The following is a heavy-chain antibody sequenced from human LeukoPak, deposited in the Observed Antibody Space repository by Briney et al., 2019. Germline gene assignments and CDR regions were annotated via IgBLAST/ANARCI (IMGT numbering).Heavy chain of an antibody. J-gene: IGHJ6*02. CDR2: IYWNDDK. Sequence: SGPTQVNPTQTLTLTCSFSGFSLSTSGVGVGWIRQPPGEALEWLALIYWNDDKVYSPSLKSRLTITKDTSKNQVVLTMANMDPVDTATYYCAGTDYYYYIMDVWGQGTTVTVSS. D-gene: IGHD1-1*01. CDR3: AGTDYYYYIMDV. V-gene: IGHV2-5*01. CDR1: GFSLSTSGVG.